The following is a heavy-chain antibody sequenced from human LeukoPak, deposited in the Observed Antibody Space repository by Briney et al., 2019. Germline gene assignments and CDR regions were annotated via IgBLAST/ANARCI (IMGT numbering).Heavy chain of an antibody. CDR3: ARAYGDSRFDP. V-gene: IGHV4-34*01. D-gene: IGHD4-17*01. CDR1: GGSISGYY. J-gene: IGHJ5*02. Sequence: SETLSLTCTVSGGSISGYYWSWIRQPPGKGLEWIGEINHSGSTNYNPSLKSRVTISVDTSKNQFSLKLSSVTAADTAVYYCARAYGDSRFDPWGQGTLVTVSS. CDR2: INHSGST.